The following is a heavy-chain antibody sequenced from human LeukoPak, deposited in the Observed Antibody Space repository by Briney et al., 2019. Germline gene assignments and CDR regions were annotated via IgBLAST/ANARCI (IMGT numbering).Heavy chain of an antibody. J-gene: IGHJ4*02. CDR1: GDSINSLDL. Sequence: SETLSLTCTVSGDSINSLDLWSWVRQPPGKGLEWIGEMYLSGTTHSNPSVKSRVTISIDKSKNQFFLNLSSVTAADTAVYYCAGLVGRYSSGLYYYYFGYWGQGTLVTVSS. CDR3: AGLVGRYSSGLYYYYFGY. V-gene: IGHV4-4*02. CDR2: MYLSGTT. D-gene: IGHD3-22*01.